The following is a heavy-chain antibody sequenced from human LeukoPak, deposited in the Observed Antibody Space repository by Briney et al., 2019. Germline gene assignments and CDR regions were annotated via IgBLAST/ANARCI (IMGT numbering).Heavy chain of an antibody. D-gene: IGHD3-3*01. CDR2: INHSGST. V-gene: IGHV4-34*01. J-gene: IGHJ5*02. CDR3: ARERARVVTYNWFDP. Sequence: SETLSLTCAVYGGSFSGYYWSWIRQPPGKGLEWIREINHSGSTNYNPSLKSRVTISVDTSKNQFSLKLSSVTAADTAVYYCARERARVVTYNWFDPWGQGTLVTVSS. CDR1: GGSFSGYY.